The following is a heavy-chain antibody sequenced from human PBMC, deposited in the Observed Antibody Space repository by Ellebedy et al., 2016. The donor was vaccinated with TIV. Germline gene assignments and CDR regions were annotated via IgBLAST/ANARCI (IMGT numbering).Heavy chain of an antibody. CDR3: ARSPMVRGVIPGFDY. D-gene: IGHD3-10*01. CDR2: IWYDGSNK. Sequence: GGSLRLSXAASGFTFSSYSMNWVRQAPGKGLEWVAVIWYDGSNKYYADSVKGRFTISRDNSKNTLYLQMNSLRAEDTAVYYCARSPMVRGVIPGFDYWGQGTLVTVSS. V-gene: IGHV3-33*08. CDR1: GFTFSSYS. J-gene: IGHJ4*02.